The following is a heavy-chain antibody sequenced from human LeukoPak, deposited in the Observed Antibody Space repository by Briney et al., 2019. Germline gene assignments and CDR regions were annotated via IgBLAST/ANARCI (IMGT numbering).Heavy chain of an antibody. Sequence: ASVKISCKVSGYTFTDYYMHWVQQAPGKGLEWMGLVDPEDGETIYAEKFQGRVTITADTSTDTAYMELSSLRSEDTAVYYCATSVRGPSPLLYYHYYMDVWGKGTTVTVSS. V-gene: IGHV1-69-2*01. CDR2: VDPEDGET. CDR1: GYTFTDYY. D-gene: IGHD2/OR15-2a*01. CDR3: ATSVRGPSPLLYYHYYMDV. J-gene: IGHJ6*03.